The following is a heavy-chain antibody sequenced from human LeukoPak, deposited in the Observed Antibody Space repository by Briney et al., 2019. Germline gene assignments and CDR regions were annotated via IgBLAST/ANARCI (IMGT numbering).Heavy chain of an antibody. D-gene: IGHD2-21*02. J-gene: IGHJ4*02. V-gene: IGHV3-48*03. CDR2: INSGGDGI. CDR1: GFIFCDHE. Sequence: GGSLRLSCAASGFIFCDHEMNWVRQAPGKGREWVSYINSGGDGIYYADSVRGRFTISRDNAENSLILQMNSLRAEDTALYDCARERLSCGGDCLDDWGQGTLDSAPS. CDR3: ARERLSCGGDCLDD.